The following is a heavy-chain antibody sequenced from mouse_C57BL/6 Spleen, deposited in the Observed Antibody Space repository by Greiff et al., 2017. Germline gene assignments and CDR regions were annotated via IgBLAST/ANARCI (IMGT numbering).Heavy chain of an antibody. J-gene: IGHJ2*01. CDR3: ARSLVYSAGSGDY. CDR2: IDPANGNT. CDR1: GFNIKNTY. V-gene: IGHV14-3*01. Sequence: VQLKQSVAELVRPGASVKLSCTASGFNIKNTYMHWVKQRPEQGLEWIGRIDPANGNTKYAPKFQGKATITADTSSTTAYLQLSSLTSEDTLIYYCARSLVYSAGSGDYWGPDTTLTVSS. D-gene: IGHD1-1*01.